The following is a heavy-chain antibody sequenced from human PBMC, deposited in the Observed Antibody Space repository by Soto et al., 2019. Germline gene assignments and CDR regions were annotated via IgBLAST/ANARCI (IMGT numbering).Heavy chain of an antibody. D-gene: IGHD1-1*01. V-gene: IGHV1-2*02. Sequence: QVQLVQSGAEVKKPGASVKVSCKASGYTFTDYYFHWVRQSPGQGLEWMGWIHPNSGVTKFPQKFQGRVIMTRATSISTAYMELTRLTSDDTAMYYCARAGLTTLELATTYWGQGTLVTVSS. CDR3: ARAGLTTLELATTY. CDR2: IHPNSGVT. CDR1: GYTFTDYY. J-gene: IGHJ4*02.